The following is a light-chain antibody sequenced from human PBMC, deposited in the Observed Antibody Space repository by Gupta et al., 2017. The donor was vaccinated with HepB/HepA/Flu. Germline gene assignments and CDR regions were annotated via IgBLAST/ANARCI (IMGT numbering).Light chain of an antibody. CDR3: QVWDSHSDQVL. J-gene: IGLJ2*01. V-gene: IGLV3-21*04. CDR2: DDS. Sequence: SYVLTQPPSVSVAPGKTARITCGGNNIGSQSVHWYQQKPGQAPVLVIEDDSDRPSGITERFAGSNSGTTDNRTISRVEAGDEADYYGQVWDSHSDQVLFGGGTKLNVL. CDR1: NIGSQS.